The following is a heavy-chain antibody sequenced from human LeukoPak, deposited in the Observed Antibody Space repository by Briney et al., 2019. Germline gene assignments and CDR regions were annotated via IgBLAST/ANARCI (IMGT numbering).Heavy chain of an antibody. J-gene: IGHJ6*02. Sequence: GGSLRLSCAASGFTFSSYSMNWVRQAPGKGLEWVSSIRSSSSYIYYADSVKGRFTISRDNAKNSLYLQMNSLRAEDTAVYYCARKRFSYYYGSGSYYPYGMDVWGQGTTVTVSS. CDR1: GFTFSSYS. V-gene: IGHV3-21*01. CDR3: ARKRFSYYYGSGSYYPYGMDV. D-gene: IGHD3-10*01. CDR2: IRSSSSYI.